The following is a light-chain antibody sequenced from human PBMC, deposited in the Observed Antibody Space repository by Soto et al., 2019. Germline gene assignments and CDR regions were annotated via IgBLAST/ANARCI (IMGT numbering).Light chain of an antibody. V-gene: IGLV1-44*01. CDR2: DNN. CDR3: AAWDDSLNVL. Sequence: QPVLTQPPSASGTPGQRVTISCSGSTSNIGRNTVNWYQQVPGTAPKLLIYDNNQRPSGVPDRFSGSKSGTSASLAISGLQSEDEADYYCAAWDDSLNVLFGGGTKLTVL. CDR1: TSNIGRNT. J-gene: IGLJ2*01.